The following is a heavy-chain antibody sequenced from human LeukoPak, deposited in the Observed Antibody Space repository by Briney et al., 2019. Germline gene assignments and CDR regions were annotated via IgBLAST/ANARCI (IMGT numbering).Heavy chain of an antibody. Sequence: PSETLSLTCTVSGGSITSSSYYWGWIRQPPGKGLEWIGSIYYSGSTYYNPSLKSRVTISVDTSKNQFSLRLSSVTAADTAVYYCARDGIQLWYGSPYAFDIWGQGTMVTVSS. J-gene: IGHJ3*02. V-gene: IGHV4-39*07. D-gene: IGHD5-18*01. CDR1: GGSITSSSYY. CDR3: ARDGIQLWYGSPYAFDI. CDR2: IYYSGST.